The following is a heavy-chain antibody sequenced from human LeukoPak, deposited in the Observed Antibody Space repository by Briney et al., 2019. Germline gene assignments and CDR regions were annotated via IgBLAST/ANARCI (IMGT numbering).Heavy chain of an antibody. Sequence: PGGSLRLSCAASGFTVSSNYMNWVSQAPGKGLEWVSVIYSGGSTYYADSVKGRFTISRDNSKNTLYLQMNSLRAEDTAVYYCARYGLGAHAFDIWGQGTMVTVSS. CDR3: ARYGLGAHAFDI. CDR2: IYSGGST. V-gene: IGHV3-66*01. D-gene: IGHD3/OR15-3a*01. J-gene: IGHJ3*02. CDR1: GFTVSSNY.